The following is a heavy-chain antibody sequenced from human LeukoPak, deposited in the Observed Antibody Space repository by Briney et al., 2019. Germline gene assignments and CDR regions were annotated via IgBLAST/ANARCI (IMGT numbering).Heavy chain of an antibody. J-gene: IGHJ4*02. V-gene: IGHV3-73*01. CDR1: GLSISNDL. D-gene: IGHD3-22*01. CDR2: IRSKANSYAT. CDR3: TTPFLL. Sequence: GGSLRLSCAASGLSISNDLMSWVRQASGKGLEWVGRIRSKANSYATAYAASVKGRFTISRDDLKSTAYLQMNSLKTEDTAVYYCTTPFLLWGQGTLVTVSS.